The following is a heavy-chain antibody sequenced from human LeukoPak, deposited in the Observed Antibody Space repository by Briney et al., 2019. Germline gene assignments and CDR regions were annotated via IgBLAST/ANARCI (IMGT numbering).Heavy chain of an antibody. D-gene: IGHD3-10*01. V-gene: IGHV1-2*02. CDR2: INPNSGGT. J-gene: IGHJ4*02. Sequence: GASVKVSCKASGYTFTGYYMHWVRQAPGQGLEWMGWINPNSGGTNYAQKFQGRVTMTRDTSISTAYMELSRLRSDDTAMYYCARDLRRGEDLGFDYWGQGTLVTVSS. CDR3: ARDLRRGEDLGFDY. CDR1: GYTFTGYY.